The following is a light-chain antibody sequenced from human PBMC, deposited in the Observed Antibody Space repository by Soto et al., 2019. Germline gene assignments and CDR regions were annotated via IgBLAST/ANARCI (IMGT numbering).Light chain of an antibody. Sequence: IVLTLSPGTLSVSPGDRVSLSCRASQSISINLAWYQHKPGQAPRLLIHAGSTRATAVPARFTASGSGTEFTLTISSLQSEDFAVYYCQQYNNWPPITFGQGTRLEIK. J-gene: IGKJ5*01. CDR2: AGS. CDR3: QQYNNWPPIT. V-gene: IGKV3-15*01. CDR1: QSISIN.